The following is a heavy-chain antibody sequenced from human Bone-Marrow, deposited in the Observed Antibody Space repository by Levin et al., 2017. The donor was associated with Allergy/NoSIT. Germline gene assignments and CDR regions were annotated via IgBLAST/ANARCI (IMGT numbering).Heavy chain of an antibody. J-gene: IGHJ4*02. CDR1: GFTVSNNY. Sequence: PGGSLRLSCAVSGFTVSNNYMSWVRQAPGKGLEWVSLIYSGGSTHYTDSVKGRFTISRDNSKNTLYLQMNSLRVEDTAVYYCARDPPGVAAAGSGYWGQGTLVTVSS. V-gene: IGHV3-66*01. CDR3: ARDPPGVAAAGSGY. D-gene: IGHD6-13*01. CDR2: IYSGGST.